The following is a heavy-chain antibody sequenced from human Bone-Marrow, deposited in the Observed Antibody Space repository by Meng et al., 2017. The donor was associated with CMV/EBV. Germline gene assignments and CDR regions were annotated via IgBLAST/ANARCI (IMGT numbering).Heavy chain of an antibody. CDR2: ISDDENIK. CDR3: ASSPGFLVPAATVY. CDR1: GFTFSAFA. Sequence: GESLKISCAASGFTFSAFAMHWARQAPGKGLESVAVISDDENIKYYADSVKGRFTISRDNSENTLYLQMNSLRTEDTAVYYCASSPGFLVPAATVYWGQGTLVTSPQ. D-gene: IGHD2-2*01. V-gene: IGHV3-30*04. J-gene: IGHJ4*02.